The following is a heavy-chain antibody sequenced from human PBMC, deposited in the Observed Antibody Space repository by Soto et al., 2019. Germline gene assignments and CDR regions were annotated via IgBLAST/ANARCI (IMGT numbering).Heavy chain of an antibody. J-gene: IGHJ4*02. Sequence: QLQLQESGPGLVKPSETLSLSCTVSGGSISSGTHYWGWIRQPPGMGLECIGSVYYSGTTYYNPSLKSRVAISVDTSKNQLSLKLTSLTAADTAMYYCARRGGGSYLGYFDYWGQGILVTVSS. CDR3: ARRGGGSYLGYFDY. D-gene: IGHD1-26*01. CDR2: VYYSGTT. CDR1: GGSISSGTHY. V-gene: IGHV4-39*01.